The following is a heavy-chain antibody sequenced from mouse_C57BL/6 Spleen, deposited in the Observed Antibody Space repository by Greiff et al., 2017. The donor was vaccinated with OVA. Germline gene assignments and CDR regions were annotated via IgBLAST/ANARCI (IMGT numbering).Heavy chain of an antibody. CDR1: GFTFSSYT. Sequence: VQRVESGGGLVKPGGSLKLSCTASGFTFSSYTMSWVRQTPEKRLEWVATISRGGGNTYYPDSVKGRFTISRDNAKNTLYLQMSSLRSEDTALYYCAGQLFYAMDYWGQGTSVTVSS. CDR3: AGQLFYAMDY. V-gene: IGHV5-9*01. J-gene: IGHJ4*01. CDR2: ISRGGGNT.